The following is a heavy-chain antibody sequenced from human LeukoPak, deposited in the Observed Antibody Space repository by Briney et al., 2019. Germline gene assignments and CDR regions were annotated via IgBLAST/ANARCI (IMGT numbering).Heavy chain of an antibody. V-gene: IGHV4-34*01. D-gene: IGHD4-17*01. J-gene: IGHJ4*02. CDR1: GGSFSGYY. CDR2: INHSGST. Sequence: SETLTLTCAVYGGSFSGYYWSWMRQPPGKGLEWIGEINHSGSTNYNPSLKSRVTISVDTSKNQFSLKLSSVTAADTAVYYCARDGDYGNDYWGQGTLVTVSS. CDR3: ARDGDYGNDY.